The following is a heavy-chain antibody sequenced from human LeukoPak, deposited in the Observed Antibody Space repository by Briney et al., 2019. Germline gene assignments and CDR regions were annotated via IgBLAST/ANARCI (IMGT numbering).Heavy chain of an antibody. D-gene: IGHD1-26*01. J-gene: IGHJ6*03. CDR2: ISSSSSYI. Sequence: GGSLRLSCAASGFTFSSYSMNWVRQAPGKGLEWVSSISSSSSYIYYADSVKGRFTISRDNAKNSLYLQMNSLRAEDTAVYYCARENSGSYFVDYYYMDVWGKGTTVTVSS. CDR3: ARENSGSYFVDYYYMDV. V-gene: IGHV3-21*01. CDR1: GFTFSSYS.